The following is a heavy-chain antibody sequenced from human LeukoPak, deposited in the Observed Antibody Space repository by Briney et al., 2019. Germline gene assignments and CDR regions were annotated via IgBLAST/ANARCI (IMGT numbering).Heavy chain of an antibody. V-gene: IGHV4-61*02. CDR3: ARAKNEGLLQH. D-gene: IGHD4-11*01. CDR1: GGSISSGSYY. J-gene: IGHJ1*01. Sequence: SQTLSLTCTVSGGSISSGSYYWSWIRQPAGKGLEWIGRIYTSGSTNYNPSLKSRVTISVDTSKNQFSLKLSSVTAADTAVYYCARAKNEGLLQHWARAPWSPSPQ. CDR2: IYTSGST.